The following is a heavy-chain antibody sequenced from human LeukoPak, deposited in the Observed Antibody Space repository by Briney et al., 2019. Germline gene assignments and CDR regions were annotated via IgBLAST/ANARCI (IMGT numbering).Heavy chain of an antibody. D-gene: IGHD5-12*01. J-gene: IGHJ6*03. CDR2: INPNSGGT. Sequence: ASVKVSCKASGYTFTGYYMHWVRQAPGQGLEWMGWINPNSGGTNYAQKFQGRVTMTRDTSISTAYMELSRLRSDGTAVYYCARDSGYDLRSPYYYMDVWGKGTTVTVSS. CDR1: GYTFTGYY. CDR3: ARDSGYDLRSPYYYMDV. V-gene: IGHV1-2*02.